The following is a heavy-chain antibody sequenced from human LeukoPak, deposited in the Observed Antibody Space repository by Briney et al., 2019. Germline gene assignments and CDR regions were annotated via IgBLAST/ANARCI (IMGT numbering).Heavy chain of an antibody. CDR3: AREGLMGYCSGGSCYSIPQFDP. D-gene: IGHD2-15*01. Sequence: ASVKVSCKASGYTFTSYYMHWVRQAPGQGLEWMGIINPSGGSTSYAQKFQGRVTMTRDTSTSTAYMELSSLRSEDTAVYYCAREGLMGYCSGGSCYSIPQFDPWGQGTLVTVSS. V-gene: IGHV1-46*01. CDR1: GYTFTSYY. J-gene: IGHJ5*02. CDR2: INPSGGST.